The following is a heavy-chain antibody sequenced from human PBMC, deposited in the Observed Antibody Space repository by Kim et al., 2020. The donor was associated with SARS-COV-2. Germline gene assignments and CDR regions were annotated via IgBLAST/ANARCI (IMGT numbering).Heavy chain of an antibody. V-gene: IGHV3-7*01. CDR3: ASHGTYCGGDCYLNIDYFAY. CDR2: IKQDGSEI. Sequence: GGSLRLSCAVSGFTFSSYWMSWVRQAPGKGLEWVSNIKQDGSEIYYVDSVRGRFTISRDNAKNSLYLQMNSLRAEDTAVYYCASHGTYCGGDCYLNIDYFAYRGPGTLGTGSS. D-gene: IGHD2-21*01. CDR1: GFTFSSYW. J-gene: IGHJ4*03.